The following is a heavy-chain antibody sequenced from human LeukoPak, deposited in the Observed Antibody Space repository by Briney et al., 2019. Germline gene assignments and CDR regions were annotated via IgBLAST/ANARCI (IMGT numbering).Heavy chain of an antibody. CDR3: ARGSGSYYNRYYFDY. CDR1: GGSISSYY. D-gene: IGHD3-10*01. CDR2: IYYSGNT. Sequence: PSETLSLTCTGSGGSISSYYWSWIRQPPGKGLEWIGYIYYSGNTNYNPSLKSRVTISVDTSKNQFSLKLSSVTAADTAVYYCARGSGSYYNRYYFDYWGQGTLVTVSS. V-gene: IGHV4-59*08. J-gene: IGHJ4*02.